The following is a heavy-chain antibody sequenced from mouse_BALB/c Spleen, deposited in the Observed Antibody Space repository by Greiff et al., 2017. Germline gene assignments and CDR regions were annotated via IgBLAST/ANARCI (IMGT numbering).Heavy chain of an antibody. V-gene: IGHV1S81*02. CDR1: GYTFTSYY. J-gene: IGHJ2*01. D-gene: IGHD4-1*01. CDR2: INPSNGGT. CDR3: TRGYNWVDY. Sequence: QVQLKESGAELVKPGASVKLSCKASGYTFTSYYMYWVKQRPGQGLEWIGEINPSNGGTNFNEKFKSKATLTVDKSSSTAYMQLSSLTSEDSAVYYCTRGYNWVDYWGQGTTLTVSS.